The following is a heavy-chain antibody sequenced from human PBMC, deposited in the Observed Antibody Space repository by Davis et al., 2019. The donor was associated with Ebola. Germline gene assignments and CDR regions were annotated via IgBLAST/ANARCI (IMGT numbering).Heavy chain of an antibody. CDR1: GFTFSSYA. CDR2: ISGSGGST. CDR3: AKVGSSWYLFDY. V-gene: IGHV3-23*01. Sequence: GGSLRPSCAASGFTFSSYAMSWVRQAPGKGLEWVPAISGSGGSTYYADSVKGRFTISRDNSKNTLYLQMNSLRAEDTAVYYCAKVGSSWYLFDYWGQGTLVTVSS. D-gene: IGHD6-13*01. J-gene: IGHJ4*02.